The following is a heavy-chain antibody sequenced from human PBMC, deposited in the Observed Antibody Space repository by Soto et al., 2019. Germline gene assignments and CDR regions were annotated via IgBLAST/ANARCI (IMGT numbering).Heavy chain of an antibody. Sequence: PGESLKISCKGSGYSFTSYWIGWVRQMPGKGLEWMGIIYPGDSDTRYSPSFQGQVTISADKSISTAYLQWSSLKASDTAMYYCARLLEQEYSSSRGLADDYYYGMDVWGQGTTVTVSS. V-gene: IGHV5-51*01. CDR2: IYPGDSDT. D-gene: IGHD6-6*01. J-gene: IGHJ6*02. CDR1: GYSFTSYW. CDR3: ARLLEQEYSSSRGLADDYYYGMDV.